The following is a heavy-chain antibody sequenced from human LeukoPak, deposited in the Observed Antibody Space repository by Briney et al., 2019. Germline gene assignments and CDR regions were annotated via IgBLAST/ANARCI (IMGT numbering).Heavy chain of an antibody. CDR1: GYSFTSYW. J-gene: IGHJ5*02. D-gene: IGHD4-17*01. Sequence: GESLKISCKGSGYSFTSYWIGWVRQMPGKGLEWMGIIYPGDSDTRYSPSFQGQVTISADKSISTAYLQWSSLKASDTAMYYCAGRGSYGDSYNWFDPWGQGTLATVSS. V-gene: IGHV5-51*01. CDR3: AGRGSYGDSYNWFDP. CDR2: IYPGDSDT.